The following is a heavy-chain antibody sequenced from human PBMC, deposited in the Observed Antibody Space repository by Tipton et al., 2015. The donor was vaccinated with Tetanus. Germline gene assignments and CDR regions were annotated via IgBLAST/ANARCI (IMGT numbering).Heavy chain of an antibody. CDR1: GYSFTSYW. D-gene: IGHD2-15*01. V-gene: IGHV5-10-1*01. CDR3: ASLKIYCSGGSCYSWGFDP. J-gene: IGHJ5*02. CDR2: IDPSDSYT. Sequence: VQLVQSGAEVKKPGESLRISCKGSGYSFTSYWISWVRQMPGKGLEWMGRIDPSDSYTNYSPSFQGHVTISADKSISTAYRQWSSLKAADTAMYYCASLKIYCSGGSCYSWGFDPWGQGTLVTVSS.